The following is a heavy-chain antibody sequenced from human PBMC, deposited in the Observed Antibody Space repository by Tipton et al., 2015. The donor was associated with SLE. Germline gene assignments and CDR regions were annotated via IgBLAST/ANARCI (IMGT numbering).Heavy chain of an antibody. CDR1: GFSFNDYA. V-gene: IGHV3-7*01. CDR2: IHEDGGEK. CDR3: ARIPRISRPYYMDV. Sequence: SLRLSCEGSGFSFNDYAMHWVRQVPGKGLEWESNIHEDGGEKYYVDSVKGRFTISRDSAENSLYLQMNILRAEDTAVYYCARIPRISRPYYMDVWGKGTTVTVSS. D-gene: IGHD2/OR15-2a*01. J-gene: IGHJ6*03.